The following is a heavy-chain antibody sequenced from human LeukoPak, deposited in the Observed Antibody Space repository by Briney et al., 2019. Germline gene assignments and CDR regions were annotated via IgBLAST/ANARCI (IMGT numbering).Heavy chain of an antibody. D-gene: IGHD3-10*01. CDR1: GYTFTGYY. CDR3: ARGRWFGESSLNY. V-gene: IGHV1-18*04. CDR2: ISAYNGNT. Sequence: ASVKVSCKASGYTFTGYYMHWVRQAPGQGLEWMGWISAYNGNTNYAQKLQGRVTMTTDTSTSTAYMELRSLRSDDTAVYYCARGRWFGESSLNYWGQGTLVTVSS. J-gene: IGHJ4*02.